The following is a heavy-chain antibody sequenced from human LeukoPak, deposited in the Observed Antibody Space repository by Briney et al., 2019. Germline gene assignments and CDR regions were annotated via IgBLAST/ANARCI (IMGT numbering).Heavy chain of an antibody. V-gene: IGHV4-30-2*03. J-gene: IGHJ5*02. CDR3: ARHSIWYYYDSSTGFDP. D-gene: IGHD3-22*01. CDR1: GGSISSGGYS. Sequence: TSETLSLTCAVSGGSISSGGYSWSWIRQPPGKGLEWIGYIYHSGSTYYNPSLKSRVTISVDTSKNQFSLKLSSVTAADTAVYYCARHSIWYYYDSSTGFDPWGQGTLVTVSS. CDR2: IYHSGST.